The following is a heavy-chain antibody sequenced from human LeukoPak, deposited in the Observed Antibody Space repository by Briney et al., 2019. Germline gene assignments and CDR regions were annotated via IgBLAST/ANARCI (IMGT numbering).Heavy chain of an antibody. CDR3: ATPHYGGYYDMFDS. CDR1: GFSFSGYW. J-gene: IGHJ4*02. V-gene: IGHV3-30*03. CDR2: ISYDGEIK. D-gene: IGHD4-17*01. Sequence: TGGSLRLSCTTSGFSFSGYWMHWVRQAPGKGVEWVAVISYDGEIKYFADSVKGRFAMSRDNSNNTIFLEMNTLRPDDTGVYFCATPHYGGYYDMFDSWGPGTQVIVSS.